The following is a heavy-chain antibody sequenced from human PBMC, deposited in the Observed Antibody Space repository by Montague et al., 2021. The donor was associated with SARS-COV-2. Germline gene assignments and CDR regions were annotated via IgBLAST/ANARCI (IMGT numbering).Heavy chain of an antibody. CDR2: IYYSGTT. V-gene: IGHV4-39*01. J-gene: IGHJ6*02. D-gene: IGHD3-10*01. CDR1: GASISSSSYY. CDR3: ARGRRILLWFGELLSGGDYYGMDV. Sequence: SETRSLTCTVSGASISSSSYYWGWIRQPPGKGPEWIGSIYYSGTTXYNPSLRSRVTMSVDTSKNQFSLRLSSVTAADTAVFYCARGRRILLWFGELLSGGDYYGMDVWGQGTTVTVSS.